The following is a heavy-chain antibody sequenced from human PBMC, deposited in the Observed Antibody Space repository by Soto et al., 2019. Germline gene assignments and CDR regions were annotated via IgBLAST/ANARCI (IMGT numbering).Heavy chain of an antibody. CDR3: AKLSDILTGYQMIYYYYYYGMDV. J-gene: IGHJ6*02. CDR1: GFTFSSYA. D-gene: IGHD3-9*01. CDR2: ISGSGGST. Sequence: PGGSLRLSCAASGFTFSSYAMSWVRQAPGKGLEWVSAISGSGGSTYYADSVKGRFTISRDNSKNTLYLQMNSLRAEDTAVYYCAKLSDILTGYQMIYYYYYYGMDVWGQGTTVTVSS. V-gene: IGHV3-23*01.